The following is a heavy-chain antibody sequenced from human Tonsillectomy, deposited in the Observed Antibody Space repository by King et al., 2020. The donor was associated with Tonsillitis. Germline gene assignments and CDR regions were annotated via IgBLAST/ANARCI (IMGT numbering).Heavy chain of an antibody. V-gene: IGHV3-53*01. CDR2: IYSGGST. CDR1: GFTVSSSY. J-gene: IGHJ4*02. Sequence: VQLVESGGGLIQSGGSLRLSCAASGFTVSSSYMSWVRQAPGKGLEWVSVIYSGGSTYYADSVKGRFTISRDNSKNTLYLQMNSLRAEDTAVYYCARETGMVLYDYWGQGTLVTVSS. D-gene: IGHD1-1*01. CDR3: ARETGMVLYDY.